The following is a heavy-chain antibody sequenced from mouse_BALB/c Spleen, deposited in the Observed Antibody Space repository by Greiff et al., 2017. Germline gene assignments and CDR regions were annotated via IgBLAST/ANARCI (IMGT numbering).Heavy chain of an antibody. J-gene: IGHJ2*01. CDR1: GFTFSSFG. V-gene: IGHV5-17*02. CDR2: ISSGSSTI. CDR3: ASQGYYGSNYFDD. D-gene: IGHD1-1*01. Sequence: EVNLVESGGGLVQPGGSRKLSCAASGFTFSSFGMHWVRQAPEKGLEWVAYISSGSSTIYYADTVKGRFTISRDNPKNTLFLQVTILRSEDTAMYYCASQGYYGSNYFDDWGQGTTLTVSS.